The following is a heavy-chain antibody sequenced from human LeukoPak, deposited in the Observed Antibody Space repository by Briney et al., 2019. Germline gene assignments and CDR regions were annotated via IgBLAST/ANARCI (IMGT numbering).Heavy chain of an antibody. V-gene: IGHV3-21*01. D-gene: IGHD4-17*01. CDR3: ARDLGYGDYVSHYYFDY. CDR1: GFTFSSYI. Sequence: PGGSLRLSCSASGFTFSSYIMTWVRQAPGKGLEWVSSISNSSSYIYYADSVKGRFTISRDNAKNSLYLQMNSLRAEDTAVYYCARDLGYGDYVSHYYFDYWGQGPLVPVSS. CDR2: ISNSSSYI. J-gene: IGHJ4*02.